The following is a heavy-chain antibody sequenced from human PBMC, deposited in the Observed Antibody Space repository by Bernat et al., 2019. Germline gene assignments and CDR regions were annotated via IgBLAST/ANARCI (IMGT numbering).Heavy chain of an antibody. CDR1: GFTVSSNY. D-gene: IGHD3-22*01. CDR2: IYSGGST. V-gene: IGHV3-53*02. J-gene: IGHJ4*02. Sequence: EVQLVETGGGLIQPGGSLRLSCAASGFTVSSNYMSWVRQAPGKGLEWVSVIYSGGSTYYADSVKDRFTISRDNSKNTLYLQMNSLRAEDTAVYYCARDDSSGSDLDYWGQGTLVTVSS. CDR3: ARDDSSGSDLDY.